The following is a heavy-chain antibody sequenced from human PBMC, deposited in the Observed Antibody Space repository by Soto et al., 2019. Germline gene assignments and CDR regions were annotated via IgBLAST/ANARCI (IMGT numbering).Heavy chain of an antibody. CDR2: INSDGSSI. V-gene: IGHV3-74*01. CDR1: GFSFSSSW. Sequence: VSLRLSCVVSGFSFSSSWIHCVRQAPGKGLVWVSLINSDGSSINYADSVKGRFTTSRENAKNMLYLQMNSLRVEDTALYYCVKGWSEYWGRGTLVTVSS. CDR3: VKGWSEY. J-gene: IGHJ4*02. D-gene: IGHD2-15*01.